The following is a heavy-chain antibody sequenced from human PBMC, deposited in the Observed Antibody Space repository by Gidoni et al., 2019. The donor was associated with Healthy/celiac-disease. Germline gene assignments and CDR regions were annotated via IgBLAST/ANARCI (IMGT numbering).Heavy chain of an antibody. CDR3: ARDPALIGYCSGGSCYFPVDTSARYYYYGMDV. J-gene: IGHJ6*02. Sequence: QVQLVESGGGVVQPGRSLRLSCAASGFTFRSYGLHWVRQAPGQGLERGAVIWYDGSNKYYADSVKGRFTISRDNSKNTLYLQMNSLRAEDTAVYYCARDPALIGYCSGGSCYFPVDTSARYYYYGMDVWGQGTTVTVSS. D-gene: IGHD2-15*01. CDR1: GFTFRSYG. CDR2: IWYDGSNK. V-gene: IGHV3-33*01.